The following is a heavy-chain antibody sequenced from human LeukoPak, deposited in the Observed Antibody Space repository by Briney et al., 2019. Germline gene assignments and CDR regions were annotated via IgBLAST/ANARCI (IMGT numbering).Heavy chain of an antibody. J-gene: IGHJ3*02. CDR2: IIPIFGTA. V-gene: IGHV1-69*05. D-gene: IGHD1-1*01. CDR1: GGTFSSYA. CDR3: ARARPYDAFDI. Sequence: SVKVSCKASGGTFSSYAISWVRQAPGQGLEWMGGIIPIFGTANYAQKFQGRVTITTDESTSTAYMELSSLRSDDTAVYYCARARPYDAFDIWGQGTMVTVSS.